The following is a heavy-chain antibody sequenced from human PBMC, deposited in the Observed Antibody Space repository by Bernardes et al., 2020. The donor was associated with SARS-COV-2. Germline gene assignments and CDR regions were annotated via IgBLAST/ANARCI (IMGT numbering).Heavy chain of an antibody. Sequence: GGSLRLSCAASGFTFSSYEMNWVRQAPGKGLEWVSYISSSGSTIYYADSVKGRFTVSRDNAKNSLYLQMNSLRAEDTAVYYCARDRGGTGALLPRRATGRGMDVWGQGTTVTVSS. V-gene: IGHV3-48*03. D-gene: IGHD1-1*01. CDR2: ISSSGSTI. CDR3: ARDRGGTGALLPRRATGRGMDV. CDR1: GFTFSSYE. J-gene: IGHJ6*02.